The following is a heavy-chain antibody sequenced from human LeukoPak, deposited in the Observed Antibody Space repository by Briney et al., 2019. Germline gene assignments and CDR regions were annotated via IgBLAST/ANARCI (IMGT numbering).Heavy chain of an antibody. J-gene: IGHJ6*03. V-gene: IGHV1-18*01. D-gene: IGHD3-22*01. CDR2: ISAYNGNT. CDR1: GYTFTSYA. Sequence: ASVKVSCKAPGYTFTSYAMNWVRQAPGQGLEWVGWISAYNGNTNYAQKLQGRVTMTTDTSTSTAYMELRSLRSDDTAVYYCARAPYYYDSSGYYYHMDVWGKGTTVTVSS. CDR3: ARAPYYYDSSGYYYHMDV.